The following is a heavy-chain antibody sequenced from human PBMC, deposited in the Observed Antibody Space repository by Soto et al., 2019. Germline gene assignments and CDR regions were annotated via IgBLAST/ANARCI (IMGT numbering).Heavy chain of an antibody. Sequence: GGSPRLSCAASGFTFSSYWMHWGRQAPGKGLVWVSRINIDGSSTSYADSVKGRFTISRDNAKNTLYLQMNSLRAEDTAVYYCARGYRGGGYCSSTSCPNYYYYYGMDVWGQGTTVTVSS. CDR1: GFTFSSYW. V-gene: IGHV3-74*01. CDR2: INIDGSST. D-gene: IGHD2-2*03. CDR3: ARGYRGGGYCSSTSCPNYYYYYGMDV. J-gene: IGHJ6*02.